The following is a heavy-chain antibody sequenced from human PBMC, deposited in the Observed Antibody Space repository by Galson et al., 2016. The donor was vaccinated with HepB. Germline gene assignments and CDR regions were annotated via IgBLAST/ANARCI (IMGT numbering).Heavy chain of an antibody. Sequence: SVKVSCKASGYTFSDYFLHWVRQAPGQGLEWMGWINPISGGTDLPQKFQGRVTMTRDTSISTAYMELSRLTFDDTAVYYCAKGILLGSDAFDIWGQGTMATVSS. CDR1: GYTFSDYF. CDR3: AKGILLGSDAFDI. D-gene: IGHD1-26*01. J-gene: IGHJ3*02. CDR2: INPISGGT. V-gene: IGHV1-2*02.